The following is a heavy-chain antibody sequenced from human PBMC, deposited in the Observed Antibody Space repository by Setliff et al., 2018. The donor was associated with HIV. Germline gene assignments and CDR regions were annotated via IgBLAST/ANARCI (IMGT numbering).Heavy chain of an antibody. D-gene: IGHD5-18*01. CDR1: GGSFSDCY. V-gene: IGHV4-34*01. CDR2: INHGGTT. Sequence: TSETLSLTCAVYGGSFSDCYWSWIRQAPEKGPEWIGEINHGGTTNYNPSLKGRVTLSVDMSKNQFSLKLTSVAAADTAVYYCAKRPGYGYPFHIWGQGTMVTVSS. CDR3: AKRPGYGYPFHI. J-gene: IGHJ3*02.